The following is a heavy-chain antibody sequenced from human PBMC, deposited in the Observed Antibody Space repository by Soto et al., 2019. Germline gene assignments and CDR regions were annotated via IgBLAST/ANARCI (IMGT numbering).Heavy chain of an antibody. J-gene: IGHJ4*02. CDR1: GFTFSNYA. Sequence: EVQLLESGGGLVQPGGSLRLSCADSGFTFSNYAMTWVRQAPGKGLEWVSVITGSGGGTYFVDSVKGRFTISRDTSKNTVYLQMNSLRAEDTAVYYCAKRPLTAAGFDYWGQGTLVTVSS. D-gene: IGHD6-13*01. CDR3: AKRPLTAAGFDY. CDR2: ITGSGGGT. V-gene: IGHV3-23*01.